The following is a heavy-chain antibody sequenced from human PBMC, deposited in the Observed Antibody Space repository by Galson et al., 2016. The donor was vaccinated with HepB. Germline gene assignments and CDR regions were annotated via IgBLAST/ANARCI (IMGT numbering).Heavy chain of an antibody. CDR1: GGSISSDNW. D-gene: IGHD3-10*01. J-gene: IGHJ6*02. CDR2: IYHTGTT. CDR3: ARYLWSGEKDGMGV. V-gene: IGHV4-4*02. Sequence: SETLSLTCAVSGGSISSDNWWSWVRQPPGKGLEWIGEIYHTGTTYYIPSFKRRVTISVDTSRNHFSLEPRSVTAADPAVYYCARYLWSGEKDGMGVWGQGTTVIVSS.